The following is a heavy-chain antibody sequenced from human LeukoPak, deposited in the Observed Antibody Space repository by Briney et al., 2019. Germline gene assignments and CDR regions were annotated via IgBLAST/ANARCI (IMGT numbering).Heavy chain of an antibody. V-gene: IGHV1-69*06. Sequence: SVKVSCKASGGTFSSYTISWVRQAPGQGLEWMGGIIPLFGTPDYAQKFQDRLTITADKSTSTAYMELSSLRSEDTAVYYCARVGHDDWFDPWGQGTLVTVSS. CDR2: IIPLFGTP. J-gene: IGHJ5*02. CDR1: GGTFSSYT. CDR3: ARVGHDDWFDP.